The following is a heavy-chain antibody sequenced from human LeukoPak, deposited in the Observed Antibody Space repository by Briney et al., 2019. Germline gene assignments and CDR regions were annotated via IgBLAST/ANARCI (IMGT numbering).Heavy chain of an antibody. CDR3: ARVDGGNSIDS. CDR1: GGSVSSGSYY. V-gene: IGHV4-61*01. Sequence: SETLSLTCTVSGGSVSSGSYYWSWIRQPPGKGLEWIGYIYYSGSTNYNPSLKSRITISVDTSKNQFSLKLSSVTAADTAMYYCARVDGGNSIDSWGQGTLVTVSS. D-gene: IGHD4-23*01. CDR2: IYYSGST. J-gene: IGHJ4*02.